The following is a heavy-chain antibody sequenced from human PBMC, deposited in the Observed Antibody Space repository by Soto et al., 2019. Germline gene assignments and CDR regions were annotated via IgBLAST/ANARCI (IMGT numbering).Heavy chain of an antibody. Sequence: ESGGGLVKPGGSLRLSCAASGFTFSSYSMNWARQAPGKGLEWVSSISSSSSYIYYADSVKGRFTISRDNAKNSLYLQMNSLRAEDTAVYYCARGGSDSFDYWGQGTLVTVSS. V-gene: IGHV3-21*01. D-gene: IGHD5-12*01. CDR2: ISSSSSYI. CDR1: GFTFSSYS. CDR3: ARGGSDSFDY. J-gene: IGHJ4*02.